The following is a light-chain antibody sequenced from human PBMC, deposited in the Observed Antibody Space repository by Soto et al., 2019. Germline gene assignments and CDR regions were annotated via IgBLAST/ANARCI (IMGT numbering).Light chain of an antibody. J-gene: IGLJ3*02. Sequence: QSALTQPRSVSGSPGQSVTISCTGASSDVGAYNHVSWYRQHPGKAPKLVIYDVIKRPSGVPDRFSGSKSGNTASLTISGLQAEDAADYYCCSYAGRYTWVFGGGTKLTVL. CDR2: DVI. CDR1: SSDVGAYNH. CDR3: CSYAGRYTWV. V-gene: IGLV2-11*01.